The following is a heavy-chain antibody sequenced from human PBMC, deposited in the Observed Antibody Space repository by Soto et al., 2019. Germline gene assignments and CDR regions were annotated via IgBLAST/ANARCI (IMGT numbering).Heavy chain of an antibody. CDR1: GGTFKSYV. D-gene: IGHD2-8*01. Sequence: QVQLVQSGAEVKKPGSSVKVSCKASGGTFKSYVFSWVRQAPGQGLEWMGGFIPLFGTPNYAQKFQGRVTITADESTMSDYMDMSSLTSDDSAVYYCARSLTVYSAVLPYYHAKGVSCQGPTVTVSS. CDR3: ARSLTVYSAVLPYYHAKGV. J-gene: IGHJ6*02. V-gene: IGHV1-69*01. CDR2: FIPLFGTP.